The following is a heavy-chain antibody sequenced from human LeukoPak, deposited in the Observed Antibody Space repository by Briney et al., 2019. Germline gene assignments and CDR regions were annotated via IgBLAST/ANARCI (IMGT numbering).Heavy chain of an antibody. V-gene: IGHV3-48*03. CDR2: ISPSGTTI. CDR1: GFTFSSYE. D-gene: IGHD3-16*01. CDR3: ARLLETYDYVWGSYGFDS. J-gene: IGHJ4*02. Sequence: GGSLRLSCVTSGFTFSSYEMNWVRQAPGRGLEWVSYISPSGTTIYYADSVRGRFTISRDNAKNSLYLQMNGLRAEDTAVFYCARLLETYDYVWGSYGFDSWGQGTLVTVSS.